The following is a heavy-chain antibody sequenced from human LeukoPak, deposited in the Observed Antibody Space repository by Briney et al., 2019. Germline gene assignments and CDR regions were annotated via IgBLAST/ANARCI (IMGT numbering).Heavy chain of an antibody. Sequence: ASVKVSCKASGYTFTSYYIHWVRQAPGQGLEWMGIINPSGGSTSYAQKFQGRVTMTRDTSTNTVYMELSSLRSEDTAVYYCARGVGATTRSVSYFDYWGQGTLVTVSS. CDR1: GYTFTSYY. J-gene: IGHJ4*02. CDR3: ARGVGATTRSVSYFDY. D-gene: IGHD1-26*01. V-gene: IGHV1-46*01. CDR2: INPSGGST.